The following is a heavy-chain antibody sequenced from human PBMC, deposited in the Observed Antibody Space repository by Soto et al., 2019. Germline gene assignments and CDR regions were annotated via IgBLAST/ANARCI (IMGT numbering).Heavy chain of an antibody. J-gene: IGHJ4*02. D-gene: IGHD3-16*02. CDR2: ISAYNGNT. V-gene: IGHV1-18*01. CDR1: GYTFNSYG. Sequence: QVQLVQSGAEVKKPGASVKVSCKASGYTFNSYGISWVRQAPGQGLEWMGWISAYNGNTNYAQKFQGRDTMTTDTSTSTAYMELRSLRSDDTAVYYCARDPGYDYIWGSYRGYYFDYWGQGTLVTVSS. CDR3: ARDPGYDYIWGSYRGYYFDY.